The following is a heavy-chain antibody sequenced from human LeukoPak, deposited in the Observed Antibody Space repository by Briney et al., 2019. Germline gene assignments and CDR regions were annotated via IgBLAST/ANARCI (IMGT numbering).Heavy chain of an antibody. CDR2: IFYSGST. D-gene: IGHD6-19*01. V-gene: IGHV4-59*01. CDR1: GGPISSYY. Sequence: SETLSLTCTVSGGPISSYYWSWIRQPPGKGLEWIGYIFYSGSTKYNPSLKSRVTISVDRSNSQFSLKLSSVTAADTAFYYCARSTGWYAFTWGQGILVTVSS. CDR3: ARSTGWYAFT. J-gene: IGHJ4*02.